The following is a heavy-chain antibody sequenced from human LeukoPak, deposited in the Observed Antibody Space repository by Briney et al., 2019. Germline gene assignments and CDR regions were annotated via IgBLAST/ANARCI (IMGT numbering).Heavy chain of an antibody. D-gene: IGHD3-10*01. J-gene: IGHJ4*02. CDR3: ASNLYASGGYFAY. CDR2: IYHSGNS. Sequence: SETLSLTCTVSGYSISNGYYWGWIRQSPGKGLEWIASIYHSGNSYYNPSLKSRIAISIDTSKNQFSLKLNSVTAADTAVYYCASNLYASGGYFAYWGQGILVTVSS. V-gene: IGHV4-38-2*02. CDR1: GYSISNGYY.